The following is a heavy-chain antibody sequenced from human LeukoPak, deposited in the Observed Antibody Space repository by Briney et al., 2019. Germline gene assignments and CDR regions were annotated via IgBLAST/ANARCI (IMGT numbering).Heavy chain of an antibody. J-gene: IGHJ4*02. Sequence: PSETLSLTCTVSGGSISSSSYYWGWIRQPPGKGLEWIGSIYYSGSTYHNPSLKSRVTISVDTSKNQFSLKLSSVTAADTAVYYCARHLPYSNHFDYWGQGTLVTVSS. V-gene: IGHV4-39*01. CDR1: GGSISSSSYY. D-gene: IGHD4-11*01. CDR2: IYYSGST. CDR3: ARHLPYSNHFDY.